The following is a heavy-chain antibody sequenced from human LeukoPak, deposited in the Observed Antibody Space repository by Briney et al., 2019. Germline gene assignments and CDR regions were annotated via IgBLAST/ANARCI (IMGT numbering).Heavy chain of an antibody. V-gene: IGHV6-1*01. CDR1: GDSVSSNSAA. D-gene: IGHD3-3*01. CDR2: TYYRSKWYN. Sequence: SQTLSLTCAISGDSVSSNSAAWNWIRQSPSRGLEWLGRTYYRSKWYNDYAVSVKSRITINPDTSKNQFSLKLSSVTAADTAVYYCARLTIFGVASTDYWGQGTLVTVSS. J-gene: IGHJ4*02. CDR3: ARLTIFGVASTDY.